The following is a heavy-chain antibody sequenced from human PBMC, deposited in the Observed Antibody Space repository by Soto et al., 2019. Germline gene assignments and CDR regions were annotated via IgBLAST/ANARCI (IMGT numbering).Heavy chain of an antibody. CDR2: VSPGGDVS. CDR3: VRGAIAAPTNRPAFEV. Sequence: CIRLSCAACRDSVSISVMNVSLKNTGKGLEWVSTVSPGGDVSHYTDSVKGRFTISRDNSRRTLHLQMDSLRAEDAAVYFCVRGAIAAPTNRPAFEVRRNRTVVPGS. CDR1: RDSVSISV. V-gene: IGHV3-23*01. J-gene: IGHJ3*01. D-gene: IGHD3-16*02.